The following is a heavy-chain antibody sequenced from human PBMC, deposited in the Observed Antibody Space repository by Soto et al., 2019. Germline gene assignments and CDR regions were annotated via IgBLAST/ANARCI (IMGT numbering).Heavy chain of an antibody. Sequence: QVQLQQWGAGLLKPSETLSLTCAVYGGPFSDYFWTWIRQSPGKGLEWIGDTNHRGSTSYNPSIKRRVTISLATSKNPFSLRLSSGTAADTTVYSCARVLVGACVLWGQGTVVTVSS. V-gene: IGHV4-34*02. CDR1: GGPFSDYF. D-gene: IGHD1-26*01. CDR2: TNHRGST. J-gene: IGHJ1*01. CDR3: ARVLVGACVL.